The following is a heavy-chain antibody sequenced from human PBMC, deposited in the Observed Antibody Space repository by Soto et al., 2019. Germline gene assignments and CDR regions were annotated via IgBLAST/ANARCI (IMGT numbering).Heavy chain of an antibody. CDR3: AKRGIVVVTSIPIFDS. Sequence: GGSLRLSCAASGFTFSSYAMSWVRQAPGEGLEWVSGISDSGGSTYYADSVKGRFTISRDNSKNTLYLQMSSLRAEDTAVYYCAKRGIVVVTSIPIFDSWGQGTLVTVSS. CDR2: ISDSGGST. V-gene: IGHV3-23*01. CDR1: GFTFSSYA. D-gene: IGHD3-22*01. J-gene: IGHJ4*02.